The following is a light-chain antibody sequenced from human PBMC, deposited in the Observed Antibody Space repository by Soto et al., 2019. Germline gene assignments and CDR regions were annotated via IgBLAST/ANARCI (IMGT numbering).Light chain of an antibody. CDR3: HQYEYLPRT. V-gene: IGKV1-33*01. J-gene: IGKJ4*01. Sequence: DIQMTQSPSSLSASVGDRVTITCQASQDIRKYLNWYQQKPGKAPKLLIYAASNLETGVPSRFSGSGGGTDFTFTISSLQPEDIVTYYCHQYEYLPRTFGGGTKVEIK. CDR1: QDIRKY. CDR2: AAS.